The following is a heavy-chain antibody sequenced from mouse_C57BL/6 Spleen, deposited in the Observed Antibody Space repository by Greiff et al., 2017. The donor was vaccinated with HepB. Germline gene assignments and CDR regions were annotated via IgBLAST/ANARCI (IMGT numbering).Heavy chain of an antibody. V-gene: IGHV1-64*01. CDR3: ASLGIYYYGSSYVFAY. CDR1: GYTFTSYW. J-gene: IGHJ3*01. CDR2: IHPNSGST. Sequence: QVQLQQPGAELVKPGASVKLSCKASGYTFTSYWMHWVKQRPGQGLEWIGMIHPNSGSTNYNEKFKSKATLTVDKSSSTAYMQLSSLTSEDSAVYYGASLGIYYYGSSYVFAYWGQGTLVTVSA. D-gene: IGHD1-1*01.